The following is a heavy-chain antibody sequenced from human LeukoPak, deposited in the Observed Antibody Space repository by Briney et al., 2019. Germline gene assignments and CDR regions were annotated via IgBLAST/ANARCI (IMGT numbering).Heavy chain of an antibody. J-gene: IGHJ4*02. D-gene: IGHD6-19*01. CDR2: INWNGGST. V-gene: IGHV3-20*04. CDR3: ARDIASGWYRGDYDY. Sequence: GGSLRLSCAASGFTFTSYAISWVRQAPGKGLEWVSGVSAINWNGGSTGYADSVKGRFTISRDNAKNSLYLQMNSLRAEDTAFYFCARDIASGWYRGDYDYWGQGTLVTVSS. CDR1: GFTFTSYA.